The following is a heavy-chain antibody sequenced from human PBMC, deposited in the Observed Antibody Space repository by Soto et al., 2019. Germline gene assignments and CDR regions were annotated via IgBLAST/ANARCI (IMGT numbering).Heavy chain of an antibody. Sequence: QVQLVQSGAEVKKPGSSVKVSCKASGGTFSSYAISWVRQAPGQGLEWMGGIIPIFGTANYAQKFQGRVTFTADESTSTAYMELSSLRSEDTAVYYCARDRKSTYYYDSSGYGAGGFDYWGQGTLVTVSS. CDR3: ARDRKSTYYYDSSGYGAGGFDY. CDR2: IIPIFGTA. D-gene: IGHD3-22*01. CDR1: GGTFSSYA. J-gene: IGHJ4*02. V-gene: IGHV1-69*01.